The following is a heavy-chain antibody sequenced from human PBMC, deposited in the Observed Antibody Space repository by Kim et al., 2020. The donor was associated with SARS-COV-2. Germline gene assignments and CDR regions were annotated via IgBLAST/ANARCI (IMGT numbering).Heavy chain of an antibody. CDR2: IYYSGST. Sequence: SETLSLTCTVSGGSISSYYWSWIRQPPGKGLEWIGYIYYSGSTNYNPSLKSRVTISVDTSKNQFSLKLSSVTAADTAVYYCARSREGGFGELLTPGYYYSGMDVWGQGTTVTVSS. D-gene: IGHD3-10*01. J-gene: IGHJ6*02. CDR1: GGSISSYY. V-gene: IGHV4-59*01. CDR3: ARSREGGFGELLTPGYYYSGMDV.